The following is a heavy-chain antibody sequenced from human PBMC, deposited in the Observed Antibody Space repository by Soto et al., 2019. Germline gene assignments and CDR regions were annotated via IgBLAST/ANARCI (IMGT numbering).Heavy chain of an antibody. V-gene: IGHV3-53*01. Sequence: PGGSLRLSCAASGLTVSSNYMSWVRQAPGKGLEWVSVIYSGGSTYYADSVKGRFTISRDNSKNTLYLQMNSLRAEDTAVYYCARERVPAGYYYYGMDVWGQGTTVTVSS. J-gene: IGHJ6*02. CDR2: IYSGGST. D-gene: IGHD2-2*01. CDR3: ARERVPAGYYYYGMDV. CDR1: GLTVSSNY.